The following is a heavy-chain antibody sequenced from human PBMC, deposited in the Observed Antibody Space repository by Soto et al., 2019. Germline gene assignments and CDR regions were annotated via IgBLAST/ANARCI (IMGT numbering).Heavy chain of an antibody. CDR1: GGTFSSYA. J-gene: IGHJ4*02. Sequence: QVQLVQSGAEVKKPGSSVKVSCKASGGTFSSYAISWVRQAPGQGLEWMGGIIPIFGTANYAQKLQGRGTITADESTSTAYMELSNLRAEDTAVYYCASPMEGNDVLWGQGTLVTVSS. D-gene: IGHD1-1*01. CDR2: IIPIFGTA. V-gene: IGHV1-69*01. CDR3: ASPMEGNDVL.